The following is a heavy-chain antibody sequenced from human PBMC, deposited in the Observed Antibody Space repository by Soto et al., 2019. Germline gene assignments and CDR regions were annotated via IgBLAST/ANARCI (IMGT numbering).Heavy chain of an antibody. CDR2: ISSSSSTI. V-gene: IGHV3-48*01. D-gene: IGHD3-9*01. Sequence: EVQLVESGGGLVQPGGSLRLSCAASGFTFSSYSMNWVRQAPGKGLEWVSYISSSSSTIYYADSVKGRFTISRDNAKNLLYLPMNSLRAEDTAVYYCARVASLGYYDIPWGYMAVWGKGTTVTVSS. CDR3: ARVASLGYYDIPWGYMAV. J-gene: IGHJ6*03. CDR1: GFTFSSYS.